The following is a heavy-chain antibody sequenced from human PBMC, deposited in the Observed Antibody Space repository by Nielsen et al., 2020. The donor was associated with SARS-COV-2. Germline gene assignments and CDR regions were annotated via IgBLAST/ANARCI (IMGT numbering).Heavy chain of an antibody. CDR1: GYTLTELS. J-gene: IGHJ5*02. CDR3: ATSTPLVRSAWFDP. Sequence: ASVKVSCKVSGYTLTELSMHWVRQAPGKGLEWMGGFDPEDGETIYAQKFQGRVTMTEDTSTDTAYMELSSLRSEDTAVYYCATSTPLVRSAWFDPWGQGTLGTVAS. D-gene: IGHD3-3*01. CDR2: FDPEDGET. V-gene: IGHV1-24*01.